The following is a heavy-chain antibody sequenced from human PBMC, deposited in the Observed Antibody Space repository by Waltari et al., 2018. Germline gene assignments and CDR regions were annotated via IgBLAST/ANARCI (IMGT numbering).Heavy chain of an antibody. D-gene: IGHD3-10*01. J-gene: IGHJ4*02. Sequence: QVQLVQSGAEVKKPGASVKVSCKVSGYTLTELSMHWVRQAPGKGLEWMGGFDPEDGETIYAQKFQGRVTMTEDTSTDTAYMELSSLRSEDTAVYYCATGHPFSFYGSGTYYNVYDYWGQGTLVTVSS. CDR2: FDPEDGET. CDR3: ATGHPFSFYGSGTYYNVYDY. V-gene: IGHV1-24*01. CDR1: GYTLTELS.